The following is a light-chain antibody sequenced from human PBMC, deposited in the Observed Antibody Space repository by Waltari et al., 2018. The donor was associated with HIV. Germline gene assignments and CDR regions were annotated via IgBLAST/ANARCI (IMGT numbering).Light chain of an antibody. V-gene: IGLV2-8*01. CDR2: EVN. CDR1: SSDVGGSKY. Sequence: QSALTQPPSASGSPGQSVTISCTGTSSDVGGSKYVSWYQQHPGNAPKLMIYEVNTRPSGVPDRFSASKSANTASLTVSGLQADDEADYYCNSYAGSNNWVFGGGTKLTVL. CDR3: NSYAGSNNWV. J-gene: IGLJ3*02.